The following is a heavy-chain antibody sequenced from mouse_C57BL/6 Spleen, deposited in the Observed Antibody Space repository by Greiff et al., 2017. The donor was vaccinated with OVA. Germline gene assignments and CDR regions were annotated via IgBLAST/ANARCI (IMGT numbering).Heavy chain of an antibody. CDR2: IHPNSGST. CDR1: GYTFTSYW. V-gene: IGHV1-64*01. D-gene: IGHD2-4*01. CDR3: ARYDSNRDYAMDY. J-gene: IGHJ4*01. Sequence: QVQLQQPGAELVKPGASVKLSCKASGYTFTSYWMHWVKQRPGQGLEWIGMIHPNSGSTNYNEKFKSKATLTVDKSSSTAYMQLSSLTSEDSAVYYCARYDSNRDYAMDYWGQGTSVTVSS.